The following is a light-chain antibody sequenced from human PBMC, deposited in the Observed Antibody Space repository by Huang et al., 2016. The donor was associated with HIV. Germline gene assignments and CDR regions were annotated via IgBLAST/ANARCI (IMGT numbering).Light chain of an antibody. CDR3: QQYNSWPLT. CDR1: QSVTTI. Sequence: EIVMTQSPATLSVSPGERATLSCRASQSVTTILAWYQQKPGQAPRLLSYGASTSATGVPARFSGSVSGTEFTLTISSLQSEDFAVYYCQQYNSWPLTFGQGTRLEIK. CDR2: GAS. J-gene: IGKJ5*01. V-gene: IGKV3-15*01.